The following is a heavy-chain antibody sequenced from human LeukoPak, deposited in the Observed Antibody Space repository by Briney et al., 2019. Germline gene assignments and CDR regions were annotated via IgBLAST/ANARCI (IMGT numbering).Heavy chain of an antibody. CDR1: GFTFSTYA. Sequence: GGSLRLSCAASGFTFSTYAMIWVRQAPGKGLEWDSVIGGSGSYTYYADSVKGRFTISRDNSKDTLYLQMNSLRPEDTAVYYCARDWYDYWGQGTLVTVPS. J-gene: IGHJ4*02. D-gene: IGHD6-13*01. CDR3: ARDWYDY. CDR2: IGGSGSYT. V-gene: IGHV3-23*01.